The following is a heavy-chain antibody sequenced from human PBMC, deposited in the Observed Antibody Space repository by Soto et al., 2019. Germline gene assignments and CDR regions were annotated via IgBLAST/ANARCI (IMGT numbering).Heavy chain of an antibody. CDR1: GYTVTSYA. CDR2: INAGNGNT. Sequence: ASVKVSCKASGYTVTSYAMHWVRQAPGQRLEWMGWINAGNGNTKYSEKFQGRVTITRETSASTAYMELSSLRSEDTAVYYCARGGSLYWYFDLWGRGTLVTVSS. J-gene: IGHJ2*01. CDR3: ARGGSLYWYFDL. V-gene: IGHV1-3*01. D-gene: IGHD1-26*01.